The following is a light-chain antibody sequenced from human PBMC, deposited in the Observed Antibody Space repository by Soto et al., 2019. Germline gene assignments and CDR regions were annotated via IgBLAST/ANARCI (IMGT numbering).Light chain of an antibody. CDR3: QQSYSTPFT. CDR1: QSISSY. V-gene: IGKV1-39*01. Sequence: DIHITHSASSLSSSLVDRVTITCRASQSISSYLNWYQQKPGKAPKLLIYAASSLQSGVPSRFSGSGSGTDFTLTISSLQPEDFATYYCQQSYSTPFTFGPGTKVDIK. J-gene: IGKJ3*01. CDR2: AAS.